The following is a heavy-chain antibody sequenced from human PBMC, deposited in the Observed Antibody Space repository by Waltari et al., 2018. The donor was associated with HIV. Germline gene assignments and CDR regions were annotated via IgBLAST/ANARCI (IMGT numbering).Heavy chain of an antibody. CDR3: SRLTTFYFDY. CDR1: GGSISGGTDY. CDR2: IQDSGST. D-gene: IGHD3-16*01. V-gene: IGHV4-31*03. Sequence: QVQLQESGPGLVKPSQTLSLTCSVSGGSISGGTDYWSWIRQHPGQGLEWIGYIQDSGSTYYNPSLRSRVTISVDTSKNHFSLKLSSVTAADTAVYYCSRLTTFYFDYWGQGTLVTVS. J-gene: IGHJ4*02.